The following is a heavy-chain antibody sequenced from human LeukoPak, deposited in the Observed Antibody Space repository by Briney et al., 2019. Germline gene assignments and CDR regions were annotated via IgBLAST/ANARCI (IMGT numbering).Heavy chain of an antibody. Sequence: SVTVSFKASGGTFSSYAISWVRQAPGQGLEWMGRIIPILGIANYAQKFQGRVTITADKSTSTAYMELSSLRSEDTAVYYCARDPEMATIEQYFDYWGQGTLVTVSS. V-gene: IGHV1-69*04. CDR2: IIPILGIA. J-gene: IGHJ4*02. D-gene: IGHD5-24*01. CDR3: ARDPEMATIEQYFDY. CDR1: GGTFSSYA.